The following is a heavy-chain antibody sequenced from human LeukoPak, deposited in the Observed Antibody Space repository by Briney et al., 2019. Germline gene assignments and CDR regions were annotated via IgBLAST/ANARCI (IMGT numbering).Heavy chain of an antibody. D-gene: IGHD6-13*01. CDR3: ARDQPPGYSSSWYYYYGMDV. CDR1: GFTFSTYA. V-gene: IGHV3-23*01. CDR2: ISDTGGST. J-gene: IGHJ6*02. Sequence: GGSLRLSCAASGFTFSTYAMTWVRQAPGKGLEWVSAISDTGGSTYYADSVKGRFTISRDNAKNTLYLQMNSLRAEDTAVYYCARDQPPGYSSSWYYYYGMDVWGQGTTVTVSS.